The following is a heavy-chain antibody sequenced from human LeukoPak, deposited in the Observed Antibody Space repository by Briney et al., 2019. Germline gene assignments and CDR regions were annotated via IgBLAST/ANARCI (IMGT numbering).Heavy chain of an antibody. CDR2: MNPNSGNT. CDR3: ARGRRYSSGWYDY. J-gene: IGHJ4*02. CDR1: GYTFTSYD. V-gene: IGHV1-8*01. Sequence: ASAKVSCKASGYTFTSYDINWVRQATGQGLEWMGWMNPNSGNTGYAQKFQGRVTMTRNTSMSTAYMELSSLRSEDTAVYYCARGRRYSSGWYDYWGQGTLVTVSS. D-gene: IGHD6-19*01.